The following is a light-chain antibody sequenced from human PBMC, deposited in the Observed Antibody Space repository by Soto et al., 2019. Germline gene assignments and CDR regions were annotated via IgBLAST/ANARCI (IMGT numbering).Light chain of an antibody. CDR2: DTS. Sequence: EIVLTQSPATLSLSPRERATLSCKASQNVNNHSVWYQQKSGQAPRLVIYDTSTRASDFPARFSGREYGTDFTHTISSLEQEDFALYDCQQRTSWPPPFGQRTRLDIK. V-gene: IGKV3-11*01. CDR1: QNVNNH. CDR3: QQRTSWPPP. J-gene: IGKJ5*01.